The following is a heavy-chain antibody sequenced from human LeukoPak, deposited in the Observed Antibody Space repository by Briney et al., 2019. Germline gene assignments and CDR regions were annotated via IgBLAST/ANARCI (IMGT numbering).Heavy chain of an antibody. D-gene: IGHD3-22*01. Sequence: PGRSLRLSCAASGFTFSSYAMHWVRQAPGKGLEWVAVISYDGSNKYYADSVKGRFTISRDNSKNTLYLQMNSLRAEDTAVYYCVRGSYDSSGYLFDYWGQGTLVTVSS. CDR3: VRGSYDSSGYLFDY. V-gene: IGHV3-30-3*01. CDR1: GFTFSSYA. CDR2: ISYDGSNK. J-gene: IGHJ4*02.